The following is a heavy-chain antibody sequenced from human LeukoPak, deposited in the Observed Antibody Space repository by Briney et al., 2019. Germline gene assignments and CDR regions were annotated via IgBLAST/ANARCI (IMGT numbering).Heavy chain of an antibody. D-gene: IGHD5-18*01. V-gene: IGHV3-30*02. J-gene: IGHJ3*02. Sequence: GGSLRLSCAASGFTFSNYGMHWVRQAPGKGLEWVAFIRYDENNKYYADSVKGRFTISRDNSQNTLYLQMDSLRAEDTAVYYCARDRGYSYGHDAFDIWGQGTMVTVSS. CDR3: ARDRGYSYGHDAFDI. CDR1: GFTFSNYG. CDR2: IRYDENNK.